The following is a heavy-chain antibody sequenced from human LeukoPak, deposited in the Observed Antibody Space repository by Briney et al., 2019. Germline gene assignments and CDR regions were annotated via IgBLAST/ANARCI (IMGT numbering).Heavy chain of an antibody. CDR3: ASAIVVVPAARDFDY. J-gene: IGHJ4*02. CDR1: GGSFSGYY. D-gene: IGHD2-2*01. Sequence: SKTLSLTCTVYGGSFSGYYWSWICQPPGKGLEWIGEINHSGSTNYNPFLKSRVTISVDTSKNQFSLKLSSVTAADTAVYYCASAIVVVPAARDFDYWGQGTLVTVSS. CDR2: INHSGST. V-gene: IGHV4-34*01.